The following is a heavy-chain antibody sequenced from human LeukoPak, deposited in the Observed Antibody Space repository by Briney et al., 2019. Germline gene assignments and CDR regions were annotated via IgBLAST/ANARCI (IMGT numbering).Heavy chain of an antibody. D-gene: IGHD3-9*01. CDR1: GGTFSSYA. CDR3: ARDRGQKLRDFDWLSD. V-gene: IGHV1-69*05. J-gene: IGHJ4*02. Sequence: AAVKVSCKASGGTFSSYAISWVRQAPGQGLEWMGGIIPIFGTANYAHKFQGRVTITTDESTSTAYMELSSLRSEDTAVYYCARDRGQKLRDFDWLSDWGQGTLVTVSS. CDR2: IIPIFGTA.